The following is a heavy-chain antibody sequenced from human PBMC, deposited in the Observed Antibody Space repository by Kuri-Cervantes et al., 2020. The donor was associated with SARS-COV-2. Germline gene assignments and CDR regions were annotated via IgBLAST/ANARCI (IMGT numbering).Heavy chain of an antibody. CDR2: IKQDGSEK. Sequence: GESLKISCAASGFTFSSYWMSWVRQAPGKGLEWVANIKQDGSEKYYVDSVKGRFTIPRDNAKNSLYLQMNSLRAEDTAVYYCARDRGIVVVPAAAVDFDYWGQGTLVTVSS. J-gene: IGHJ4*02. CDR3: ARDRGIVVVPAAAVDFDY. CDR1: GFTFSSYW. V-gene: IGHV3-7*01. D-gene: IGHD2-2*01.